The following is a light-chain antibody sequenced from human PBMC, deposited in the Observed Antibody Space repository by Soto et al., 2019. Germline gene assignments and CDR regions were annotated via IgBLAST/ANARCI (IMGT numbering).Light chain of an antibody. J-gene: IGLJ1*01. V-gene: IGLV3-21*04. CDR1: NIGNKR. Sequence: SYELTQPPSVSVAPEKTATITCGGNNIGNKRVHWYRQKPGQAPVLLISYDIDRPSGIPERFSGSNSENTATLTISMVEAGDEADYYCQVWDIMTDNYVFGSGTKVTVL. CDR3: QVWDIMTDNYV. CDR2: YDI.